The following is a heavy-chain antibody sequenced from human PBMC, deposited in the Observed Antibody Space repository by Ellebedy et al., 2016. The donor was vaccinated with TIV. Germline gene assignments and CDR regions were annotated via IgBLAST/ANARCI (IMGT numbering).Heavy chain of an antibody. J-gene: IGHJ3*02. V-gene: IGHV3-43*02. Sequence: PGGSLRLSCAASGFTFDDYAIHWVRQAPGKGLEWVSLISGDGGSTYYADSVKGRFTISRDNSKNSLYLQMNSLRTEDTALYYCARVEVDTAMADDAFDIWGQGTMVTVSA. CDR2: ISGDGGST. D-gene: IGHD5-18*01. CDR1: GFTFDDYA. CDR3: ARVEVDTAMADDAFDI.